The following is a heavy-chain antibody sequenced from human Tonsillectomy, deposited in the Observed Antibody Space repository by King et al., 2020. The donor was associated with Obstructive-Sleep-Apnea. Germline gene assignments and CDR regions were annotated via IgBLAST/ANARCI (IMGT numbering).Heavy chain of an antibody. CDR1: ADSISYYY. CDR3: ARHRGVEASGRYGDYFDY. Sequence: QLQESGPGLVKLSETLSLTCTVSADSISYYYWSWIRQPPGKGLEWIGYLYYGGNTNYNPSLKSRVTISVDTSKIQFSLKLSSVTAADTAIYYCARHRGVEASGRYGDYFDYWGQGTLVTVSS. D-gene: IGHD2-8*01. J-gene: IGHJ4*02. CDR2: LYYGGNT. V-gene: IGHV4-59*08.